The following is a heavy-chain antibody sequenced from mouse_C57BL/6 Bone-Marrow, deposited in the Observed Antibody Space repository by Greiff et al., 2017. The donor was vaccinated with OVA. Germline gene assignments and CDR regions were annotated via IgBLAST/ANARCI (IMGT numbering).Heavy chain of an antibody. CDR1: GFTFSDYG. J-gene: IGHJ4*01. Sequence: EVKLVESGGGLVQPGGSLKLSCAASGFTFSDYGMAWVRQAPRKGPEWVAFISNLAYSIYYADTVTGRFTISRENATNTLYLEMSSLRSEDTAMYYSARHYYGSSFYSMDYWGQGTSVTVSS. D-gene: IGHD1-1*01. CDR3: ARHYYGSSFYSMDY. CDR2: ISNLAYSI. V-gene: IGHV5-15*01.